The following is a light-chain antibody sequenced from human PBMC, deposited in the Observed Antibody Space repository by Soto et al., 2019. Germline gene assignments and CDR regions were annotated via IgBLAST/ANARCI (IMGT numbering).Light chain of an antibody. J-gene: IGLJ1*01. Sequence: QSVLTQPSSVSGTPGQGVTISCSGSISNIGNNYVHWFQQLPGTAPKVLSNRNDQRPSGVPARFSGSKSGTSASLAISGLRSEDQADYYCPAWPATVRTHVFATGTQLTVL. V-gene: IGLV1-47*01. CDR3: PAWPATVRTHV. CDR2: RND. CDR1: ISNIGNNY.